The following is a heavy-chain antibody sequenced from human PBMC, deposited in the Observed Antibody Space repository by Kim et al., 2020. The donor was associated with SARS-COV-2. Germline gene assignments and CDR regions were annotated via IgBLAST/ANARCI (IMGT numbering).Heavy chain of an antibody. D-gene: IGHD5-18*01. V-gene: IGHV3-33*01. CDR1: GFTFSSYG. CDR2: IWYDGSNK. J-gene: IGHJ4*02. CDR3: ARDHSIVDTAMVY. Sequence: GGSLRLSCAASGFTFSSYGMHWVRQAPGKGLEWVAVIWYDGSNKYYADSVKGRFTISRDNSKNTLYLQMNSLRAEDTAVYYCARDHSIVDTAMVYWGQGTLVTVSS.